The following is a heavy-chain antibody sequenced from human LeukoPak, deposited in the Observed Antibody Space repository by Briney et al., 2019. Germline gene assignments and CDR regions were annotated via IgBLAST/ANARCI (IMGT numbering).Heavy chain of an antibody. D-gene: IGHD3-22*01. CDR1: GGSIMNGPHY. J-gene: IGHJ4*02. CDR3: ARDRVNYYDSSPFDY. Sequence: SQTLSLTCTVSGGSIMNGPHYWHWIRQPAGKGLEWVGRIYISGGTYYNPSLKSRVTMSVDTSKNQFSLKLSSVTAADTAVYYCARDRVNYYDSSPFDYWGQGSLVTVSS. CDR2: IYISGGT. V-gene: IGHV4-61*02.